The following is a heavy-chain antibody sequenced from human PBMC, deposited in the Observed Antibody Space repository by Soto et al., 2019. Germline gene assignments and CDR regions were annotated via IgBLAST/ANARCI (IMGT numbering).Heavy chain of an antibody. CDR2: IIPILGIA. Sequence: QVQLVQSGAEVKKPGSSVKVSCKASGGTFSSYTISWVRQAPGQGLEWMGRIIPILGIANYAQKFQGRVTMTADKSTSTAYMELSSLRSEDTAVYYCARETSYCSGGSCYRYYFDYWGQGTLVTVSS. V-gene: IGHV1-69*08. J-gene: IGHJ4*02. CDR3: ARETSYCSGGSCYRYYFDY. D-gene: IGHD2-15*01. CDR1: GGTFSSYT.